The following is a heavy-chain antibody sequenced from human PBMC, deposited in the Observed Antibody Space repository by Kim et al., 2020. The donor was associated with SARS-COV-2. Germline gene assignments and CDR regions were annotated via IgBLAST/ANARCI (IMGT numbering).Heavy chain of an antibody. D-gene: IGHD6-19*01. Sequence: NYNPSLQSRVTISVDTSKNQFSLKLSSVTAADTAVYYCARDPGQWLSFDYWGQGTLVTVSS. CDR3: ARDPGQWLSFDY. J-gene: IGHJ4*02. V-gene: IGHV4-59*01.